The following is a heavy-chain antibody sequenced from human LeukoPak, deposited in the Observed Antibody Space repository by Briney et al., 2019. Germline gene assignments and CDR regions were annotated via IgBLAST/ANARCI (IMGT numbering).Heavy chain of an antibody. Sequence: SETLSLTCAVYGGSFSGYYWSWIRQPPGKGLEWIGEINHSGSTNYNPSLKSRVTISVDTSKNQFSLKLSSVTAADTAVYYCARARYYYDRPLDYWGQGTLVTVSS. J-gene: IGHJ4*02. D-gene: IGHD3-22*01. CDR1: GGSFSGYY. CDR3: ARARYYYDRPLDY. V-gene: IGHV4-34*01. CDR2: INHSGST.